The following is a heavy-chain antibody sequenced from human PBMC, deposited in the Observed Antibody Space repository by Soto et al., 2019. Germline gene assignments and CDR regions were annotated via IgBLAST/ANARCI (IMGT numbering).Heavy chain of an antibody. CDR3: ARVIPRQTPNWFDP. CDR1: GGSISSGGYY. D-gene: IGHD3-16*01. CDR2: IYYSGST. V-gene: IGHV4-31*03. Sequence: SETLSLTCTVSGGSISSGGYYWSWIRQHPGKGLVWIGYIYYSGSTYYNPSLKSRVTISVDTSKNQFSLKLSSVTAADTAVYYCARVIPRQTPNWFDPWGQGTLVIVAS. J-gene: IGHJ5*02.